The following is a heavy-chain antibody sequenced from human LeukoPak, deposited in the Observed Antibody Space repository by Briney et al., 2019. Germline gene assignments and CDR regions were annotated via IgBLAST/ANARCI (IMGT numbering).Heavy chain of an antibody. V-gene: IGHV3-11*01. Sequence: GGSLRLSCAVSGFTVSNNYMNWVRQAPGKGLEWVSYISSSGSTIYYADSVKGRFTISRDNAKNSLYLQMNSLRAEDTAVYYCARDGVDGSGSYYIDYWGQGTLVTVSS. J-gene: IGHJ4*02. CDR3: ARDGVDGSGSYYIDY. CDR1: GFTVSNNY. CDR2: ISSSGSTI. D-gene: IGHD3-10*01.